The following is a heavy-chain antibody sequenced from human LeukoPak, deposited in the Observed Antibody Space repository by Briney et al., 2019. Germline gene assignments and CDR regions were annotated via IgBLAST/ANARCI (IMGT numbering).Heavy chain of an antibody. V-gene: IGHV3-48*01. CDR2: TSGSGSSI. CDR1: GFTFSSYS. Sequence: PGGSLRLSCAASGFTFSSYSMNGVRQAPGKGLEWVSYTSGSGSSIYYADSVKGRFTISRDNAKNSLYLQMNSLRAEDTAVYYCARQLDSWGQGTLVTVSS. CDR3: ARQLDS. J-gene: IGHJ4*02.